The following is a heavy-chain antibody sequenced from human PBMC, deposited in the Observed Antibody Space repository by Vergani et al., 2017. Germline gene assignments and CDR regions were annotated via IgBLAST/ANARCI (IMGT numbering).Heavy chain of an antibody. CDR2: IKSDGSIT. CDR1: GFSFSGYW. Sequence: EVQLVESGGGLIHPGGSLRLSCEGSGFSFSGYWMHWVRQSPEKGLVWVSRIKSDGSITNSADSVKGRFTISRDNAKNTLYLEMNSLRGDDTAIYYCVRARCSGPCFMSNWFDSWVQGTLVTVSS. V-gene: IGHV3-74*01. CDR3: VRARCSGPCFMSNWFDS. J-gene: IGHJ5*01. D-gene: IGHD5-12*01.